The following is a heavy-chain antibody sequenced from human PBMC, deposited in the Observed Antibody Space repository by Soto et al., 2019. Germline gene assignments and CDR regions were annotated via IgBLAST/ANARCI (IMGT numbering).Heavy chain of an antibody. J-gene: IGHJ6*02. CDR3: AGVSQVTGFHYYGIDI. CDR1: GSSFRTLT. Sequence: QVQFVQSGAEVKRPGASVTVSCETSGSSFRTLTIYWVRQVPGQRFEWLGWIDCGNGDTQYSEKFEDRVTFTLDVSASTGYLEMRSLGSEDSATYYCAGVSQVTGFHYYGIDIWGPGTTVTVSS. D-gene: IGHD2-15*01. V-gene: IGHV1-3*01. CDR2: IDCGNGDT.